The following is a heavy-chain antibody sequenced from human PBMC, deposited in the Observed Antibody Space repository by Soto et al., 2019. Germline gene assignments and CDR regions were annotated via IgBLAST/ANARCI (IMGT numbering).Heavy chain of an antibody. CDR3: ARDLWGYCGTDCYPLDI. J-gene: IGHJ6*02. D-gene: IGHD2-21*02. Sequence: SATLSLTCTVSGGSINHYYWSWIRQPPGKRLQWIAYIYSSGSTNYNPSLKSRVTISVDTSKNQFSLKLNAVTAADTAVYYCARDLWGYCGTDCYPLDIWGQGTTVTVSS. V-gene: IGHV4-59*01. CDR2: IYSSGST. CDR1: GGSINHYY.